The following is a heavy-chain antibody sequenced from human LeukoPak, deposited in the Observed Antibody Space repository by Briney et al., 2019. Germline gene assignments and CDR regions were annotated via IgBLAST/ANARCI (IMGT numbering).Heavy chain of an antibody. Sequence: ASETLSLTCTVSGASISSYHWSWIRQPPGKGLEWIGYMYYSGSTNYSPSLKSRVTMSLDTSKNQFSLKLRSVTAADTAIYYCARKDGDYWGQGTLVTVSS. V-gene: IGHV4-59*01. CDR3: ARKDGDY. D-gene: IGHD5-24*01. CDR1: GASISSYH. J-gene: IGHJ4*02. CDR2: MYYSGST.